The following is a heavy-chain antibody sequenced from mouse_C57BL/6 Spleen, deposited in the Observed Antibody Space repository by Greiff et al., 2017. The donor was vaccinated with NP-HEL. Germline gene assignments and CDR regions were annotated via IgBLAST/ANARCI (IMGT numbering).Heavy chain of an antibody. Sequence: QVQLKQSGPGLVQPSQSLSITCTVSGFSLTSYGVHWVRQSPGKGLEWLGVIWSGGSTDYNAAFISRLSISKDNSKSQVFFKMNSLQADDTAIYYCARSGDGPNYFDYWGQGTTLTVSS. CDR3: ARSGDGPNYFDY. J-gene: IGHJ2*01. V-gene: IGHV2-2*01. CDR1: GFSLTSYG. D-gene: IGHD2-3*01. CDR2: IWSGGST.